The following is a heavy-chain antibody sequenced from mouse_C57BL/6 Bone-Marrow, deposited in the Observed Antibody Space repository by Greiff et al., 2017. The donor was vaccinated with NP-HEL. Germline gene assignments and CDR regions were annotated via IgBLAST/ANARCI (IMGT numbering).Heavy chain of an antibody. D-gene: IGHD1-1*01. CDR3: ARTYYYGSSWGFAY. CDR1: GYTFTSYW. V-gene: IGHV1-64*01. CDR2: IHPHSGST. Sequence: QVQLQQPGAELVKPGASVKLSCKASGYTFTSYWMHWVKQRPGQGLEWIGMIHPHSGSTNYNEKFKSKATLTVAKSSSTAYMQLSILTSEDSAVYYGARTYYYGSSWGFAYWGQGTLVTVSA. J-gene: IGHJ3*01.